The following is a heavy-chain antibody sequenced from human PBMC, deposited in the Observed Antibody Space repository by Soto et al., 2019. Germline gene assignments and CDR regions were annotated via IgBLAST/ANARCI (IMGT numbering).Heavy chain of an antibody. J-gene: IGHJ4*02. CDR2: IWYDGSNK. CDR3: ARDRSPGDYIFDY. CDR1: GFTFSSYG. Sequence: GGSLRLSCAASGFTFSSYGMHWVRQAPGKGLEWVAVIWYDGSNKYYADSVKGRFTISRDNSKNTLYLQMNSLRAEDTAVYYCARDRSPGDYIFDYWGQGTLVTVSS. V-gene: IGHV3-33*01. D-gene: IGHD4-17*01.